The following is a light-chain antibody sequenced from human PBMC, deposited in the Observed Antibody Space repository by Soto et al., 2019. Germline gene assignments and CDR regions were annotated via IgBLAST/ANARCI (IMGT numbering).Light chain of an antibody. V-gene: IGLV2-14*03. CDR1: SNDVGGYNY. CDR3: PSYTPTTTVL. CDR2: EVT. Sequence: QSALTQPASVSGSPGQSLTISCTGTSNDVGGYNYVSWYQQHPGKAPKLIVYEVTKRPSGISTRFSGSKSSNTASLTISGLQAEDEADYYCPSYTPTTTVLFGGGTTLTVL. J-gene: IGLJ3*02.